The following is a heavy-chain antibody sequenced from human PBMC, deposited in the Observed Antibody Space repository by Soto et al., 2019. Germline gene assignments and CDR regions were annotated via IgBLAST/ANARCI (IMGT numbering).Heavy chain of an antibody. CDR1: GFTFSSYS. V-gene: IGHV3-21*01. J-gene: IGHJ6*02. CDR3: ASERENPVYYYYGMDV. Sequence: GGSLRLSCAASGFTFSSYSMNWVRQAPGKGLEWVSSISSSSSYIYYADSVKGRFTISRDNAKNSLYLQMNSLRAEDTDVYYCASERENPVYYYYGMDVWGQGTTVTSP. CDR2: ISSSSSYI.